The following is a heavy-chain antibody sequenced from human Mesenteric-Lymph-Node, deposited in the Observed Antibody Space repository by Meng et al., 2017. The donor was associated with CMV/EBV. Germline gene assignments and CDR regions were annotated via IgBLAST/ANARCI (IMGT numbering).Heavy chain of an antibody. V-gene: IGHV3-23*01. CDR1: GFTFSSYA. CDR3: AKINGNSDGRFDY. Sequence: GESLKISCAASGFTFSSYAMSWVRQAPGKGLEWVSAIGGLGGSTYYADSVKGRFTISRDNSKNTVSLQMNSLRAEDTALYFCAKINGNSDGRFDYWGQGTLVTVSS. D-gene: IGHD4-23*01. CDR2: IGGLGGST. J-gene: IGHJ4*02.